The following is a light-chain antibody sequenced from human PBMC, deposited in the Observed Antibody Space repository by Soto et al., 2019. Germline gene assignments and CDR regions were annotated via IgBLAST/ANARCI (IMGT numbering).Light chain of an antibody. CDR2: DAS. Sequence: DIQMTQSPSTLSASVGDRVTISCRASQSISTWLAWYQQKPGKAPKLLIYDASSLESGVPSRFSGSGSGTEFTLTSSSLQPEDFATYYCQKYNSFWTFGQGTKVEIK. CDR1: QSISTW. J-gene: IGKJ1*01. V-gene: IGKV1-5*01. CDR3: QKYNSFWT.